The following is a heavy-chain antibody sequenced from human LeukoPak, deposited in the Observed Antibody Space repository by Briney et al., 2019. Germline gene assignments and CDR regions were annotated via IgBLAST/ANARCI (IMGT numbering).Heavy chain of an antibody. CDR2: IIPIFGTA. J-gene: IGHJ4*02. D-gene: IGHD3-10*01. CDR3: ASDPMVPGVNSDY. Sequence: SVKVSCKASGGTFSSYAISWVRQAPGQGLEWMGRIIPIFGTANYAQKFQGRVTITTDESTSTAYMELSSLRSEDTAVYYCASDPMVPGVNSDYWGQGTLVAVSS. CDR1: GGTFSSYA. V-gene: IGHV1-69*05.